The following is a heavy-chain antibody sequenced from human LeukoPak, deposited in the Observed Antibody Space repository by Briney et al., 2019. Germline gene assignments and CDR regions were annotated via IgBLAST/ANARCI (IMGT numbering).Heavy chain of an antibody. V-gene: IGHV3-30*02. Sequence: GGSLRLSCAASGFTFSGSALRWVRQAPDKGLEWVAFIRYDGSRKYYADSVKGRFTISRDNSKNTLYLQMNSLRAEDTAMYYCAKVSLNMVNDAFDIWGQGTMVSVSS. J-gene: IGHJ3*02. CDR1: GFTFSGSA. CDR2: IRYDGSRK. CDR3: AKVSLNMVNDAFDI. D-gene: IGHD4/OR15-4a*01.